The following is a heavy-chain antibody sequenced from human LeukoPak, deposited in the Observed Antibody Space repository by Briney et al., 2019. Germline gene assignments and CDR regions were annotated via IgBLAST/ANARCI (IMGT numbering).Heavy chain of an antibody. Sequence: PSETLSLTCTVSGGSISSYSWSWIRQPPGKGLEWIGYIYHSGSTYYNPSLKSRVTISVDRSKNQFSLKLSSVTAADTAVYYCARGYWYFDLWGRGTLVTVSS. V-gene: IGHV4-30-2*01. J-gene: IGHJ2*01. CDR1: GGSISSYS. CDR3: ARGYWYFDL. CDR2: IYHSGST.